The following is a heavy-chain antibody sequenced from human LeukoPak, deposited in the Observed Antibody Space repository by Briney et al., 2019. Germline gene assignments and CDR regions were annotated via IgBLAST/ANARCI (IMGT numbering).Heavy chain of an antibody. CDR1: GGSFSGYY. CDR2: INHSGST. V-gene: IGHV4-34*01. CDR3: ASLDSGSYLGAFDI. Sequence: SETLSLTCAVYGGSFSGYYWSWIRQPPGKGLEWIGEINHSGSTNYNPSLKSRVTISVDTSKNQFSLKLSSVTAADTAVYYCASLDSGSYLGAFDIWGQGTMVTVSS. D-gene: IGHD1-26*01. J-gene: IGHJ3*02.